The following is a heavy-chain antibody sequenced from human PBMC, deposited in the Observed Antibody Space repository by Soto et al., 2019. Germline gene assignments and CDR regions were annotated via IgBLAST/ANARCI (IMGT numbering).Heavy chain of an antibody. CDR1: GYAFTSYG. V-gene: IGHV1-18*04. CDR3: ARAATGSYHSAY. D-gene: IGHD3-10*01. J-gene: IGHJ4*02. Sequence: QVQLVQSGPDVKNPGASVRVSCVASGYAFTSYGVNWVRQAPGQGLEWMGWIAPHSGRTTYLPKFQGRVTMTADVSTNTAYIELRSLTSDDTGTYFCARAATGSYHSAYWGQGTVVTVSS. CDR2: IAPHSGRT.